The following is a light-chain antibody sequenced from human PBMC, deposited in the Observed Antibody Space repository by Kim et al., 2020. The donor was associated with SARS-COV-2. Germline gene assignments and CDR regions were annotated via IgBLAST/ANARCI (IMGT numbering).Light chain of an antibody. CDR1: KLGDKY. CDR3: QAWDSSTVV. CDR2: QDN. J-gene: IGLJ2*01. V-gene: IGLV3-1*01. Sequence: SYELTQPPSVSVSPGQTAYITCSGNKLGDKYVCWYQQKPGLSPVLVIYQDNKRPSGIHERFSGSNSGNTATLTISGTQAMDEADYYCQAWDSSTVVFGGG.